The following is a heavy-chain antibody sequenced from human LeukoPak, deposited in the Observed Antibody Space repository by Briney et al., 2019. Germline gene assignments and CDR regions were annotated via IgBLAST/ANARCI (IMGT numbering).Heavy chain of an antibody. CDR3: ARSTYYYDTRDAFDI. V-gene: IGHV4-30-2*01. D-gene: IGHD3-22*01. Sequence: SETLSLTCAVSGGSISSGGYSWRWIRQPPGKGLEWIGYIYHSGSTYYNPSLKSRVTISVDRSKNQFSLKLSSVTAADTAVYYCARSTYYYDTRDAFDIWGQGTMVTVSS. J-gene: IGHJ3*02. CDR2: IYHSGST. CDR1: GGSISSGGYS.